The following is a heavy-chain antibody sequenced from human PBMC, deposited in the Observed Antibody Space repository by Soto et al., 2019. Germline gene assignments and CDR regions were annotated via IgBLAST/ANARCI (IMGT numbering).Heavy chain of an antibody. J-gene: IGHJ3*02. CDR2: ISAYNGNT. V-gene: IGHV1-18*01. CDR3: ARPLATGDSHDAFDI. Sequence: QVQLVQSGAEVKKPGASVKVSCKASGYTFTSYDISWVRQAPGQGLEWMGWISAYNGNTNYAQKLQGRVTMTTDTYTSTAYMELRSLRSDDTAVYYCARPLATGDSHDAFDIWGQGTMVTVSS. CDR1: GYTFTSYD. D-gene: IGHD7-27*01.